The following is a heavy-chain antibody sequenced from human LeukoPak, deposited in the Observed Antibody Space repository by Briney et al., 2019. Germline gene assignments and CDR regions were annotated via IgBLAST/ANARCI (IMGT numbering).Heavy chain of an antibody. CDR3: ARDPRTTGKSNYGMDV. CDR1: GFTFSNYA. Sequence: PGGSLRLSCSASGFTFSNYAMEWVRQAPGKGLEYITAISYTGNNAYYADSVRGRFTISRDNSRNTLYLQMSSLRVEDTAVYYCARDPRTTGKSNYGMDVWGQGTTVTVSS. D-gene: IGHD4-17*01. J-gene: IGHJ6*02. CDR2: ISYTGNNA. V-gene: IGHV3-64D*06.